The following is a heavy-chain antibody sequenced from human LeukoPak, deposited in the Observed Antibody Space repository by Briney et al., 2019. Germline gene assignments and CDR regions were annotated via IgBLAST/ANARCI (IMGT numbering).Heavy chain of an antibody. D-gene: IGHD3-10*01. V-gene: IGHV1-18*01. J-gene: IGHJ6*02. Sequence: ASVKVSCKASGYTFTSYGISWVRQAPGQGLEWMGWISAYNGNTNYAQKLQGRVTMTTDTSTSTAYMELRSLRSDDTAVYYCARGYYGSGSSYYYGMDVWGQGTTVTVSS. CDR1: GYTFTSYG. CDR3: ARGYYGSGSSYYYGMDV. CDR2: ISAYNGNT.